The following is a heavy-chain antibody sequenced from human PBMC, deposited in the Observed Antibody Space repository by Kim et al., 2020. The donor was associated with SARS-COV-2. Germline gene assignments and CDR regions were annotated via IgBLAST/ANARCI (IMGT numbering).Heavy chain of an antibody. V-gene: IGHV3-23*01. D-gene: IGHD3-22*01. J-gene: IGHJ4*02. CDR3: EKRPSGSYFDS. Sequence: FEADSVKGRFTISRGNSKHTVFLQMNSLRVDDTAVYYCEKRPSGSYFDSWGQGALVTVSS.